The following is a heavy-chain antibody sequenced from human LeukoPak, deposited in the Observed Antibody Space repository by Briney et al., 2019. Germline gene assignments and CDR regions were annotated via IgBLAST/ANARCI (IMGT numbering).Heavy chain of an antibody. J-gene: IGHJ4*02. CDR3: ARQEWGQLLVFDY. Sequence: SETLSLTCTISGGPITAYYWSWIRQPPGKGLEWIGYVYYTGSTNYNPSLNSRLTISLDTSKNQFSLRLTSVTAADTAVYYCARQEWGQLLVFDYWGQGTLVTVSS. V-gene: IGHV4-59*01. D-gene: IGHD2-15*01. CDR2: VYYTGST. CDR1: GGPITAYY.